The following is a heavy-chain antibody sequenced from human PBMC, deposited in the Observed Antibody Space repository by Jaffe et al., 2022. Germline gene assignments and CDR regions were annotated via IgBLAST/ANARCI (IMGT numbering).Heavy chain of an antibody. CDR2: INPNSGGT. J-gene: IGHJ4*02. CDR3: ARDPWYSSGKGDLDY. V-gene: IGHV1-2*06. D-gene: IGHD6-19*01. Sequence: QVQLVQSGAEVKKPGASVKVSCKASGYTFTGYYMHWVRQAPGQGLEWMGRINPNSGGTNYAQKFQGRVTMTRDTSISTAYMELSRLRSDDTAVYYCARDPWYSSGKGDLDYWGQGTLVTVSS. CDR1: GYTFTGYY.